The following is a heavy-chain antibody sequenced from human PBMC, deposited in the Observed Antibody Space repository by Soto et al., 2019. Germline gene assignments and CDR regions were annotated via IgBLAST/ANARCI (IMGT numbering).Heavy chain of an antibody. V-gene: IGHV1-69*01. CDR3: ATGAFLEWLSYCYGMDV. D-gene: IGHD3-3*01. J-gene: IGHJ6*02. Sequence: QVQLVQSGAEVKKPGSSVKVSCKASGGTFSSYAISWVRQAPGQGLEWMGGIIPIFGTANYAQKFQGRVTITADESTSTAYMGLSSLRSEDTAVYYCATGAFLEWLSYCYGMDVWGQGTTVTVSS. CDR2: IIPIFGTA. CDR1: GGTFSSYA.